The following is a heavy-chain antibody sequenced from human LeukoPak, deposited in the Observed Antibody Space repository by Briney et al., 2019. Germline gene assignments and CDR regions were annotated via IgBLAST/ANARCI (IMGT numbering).Heavy chain of an antibody. D-gene: IGHD2-2*02. J-gene: IGHJ3*02. CDR1: GYTFTSYY. Sequence: ASVKVSCKASGYTFTSYYMHWVRQAPGQGLEWMGIINPSGGSTSYAQKFQGRVTMTRDTSTSTVYMELSSLRSEDTAVSYCARRYCSSTSCYSYAFDIWGQGTMVTVSS. CDR3: ARRYCSSTSCYSYAFDI. V-gene: IGHV1-46*01. CDR2: INPSGGST.